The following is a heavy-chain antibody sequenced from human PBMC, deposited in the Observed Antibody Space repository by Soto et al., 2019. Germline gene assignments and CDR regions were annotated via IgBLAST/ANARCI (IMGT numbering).Heavy chain of an antibody. CDR3: AAGPVSSGWYYYYYYYGMDV. CDR1: GFTFTSSA. J-gene: IGHJ6*02. CDR2: IVVGSGNT. V-gene: IGHV1-58*01. Sequence: ASVKLSCKASGFTFTSSAVQWVRQARGQRLEWIGWIVVGSGNTNYAQKFQERVTITRDMSTSTAYMELSSLRSEDTAVYYCAAGPVSSGWYYYYYYYGMDVWGQGTTVTVSS. D-gene: IGHD6-19*01.